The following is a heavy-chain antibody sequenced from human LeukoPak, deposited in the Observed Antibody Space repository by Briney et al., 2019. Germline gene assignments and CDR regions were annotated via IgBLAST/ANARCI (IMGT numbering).Heavy chain of an antibody. J-gene: IGHJ3*02. Sequence: ASVKVSCKASGYTFTGYYMHWVRQAPGQGLEWKGIINPSGGSTSYAQKFQGRVTMTRDMSTSTVYMELSSLRSEDTAVYYCARGVIAAAGNTGDAFDIWGQGTMVTVSS. CDR3: ARGVIAAAGNTGDAFDI. CDR1: GYTFTGYY. CDR2: INPSGGST. D-gene: IGHD6-13*01. V-gene: IGHV1-46*01.